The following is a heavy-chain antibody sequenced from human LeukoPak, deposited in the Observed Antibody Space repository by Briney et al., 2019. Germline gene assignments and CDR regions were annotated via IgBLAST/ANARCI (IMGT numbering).Heavy chain of an antibody. V-gene: IGHV6-1*01. CDR1: GDSVSSNSVT. D-gene: IGHD2-2*01. J-gene: IGHJ5*02. Sequence: SQTLSLTCAVSGDSVSSNSVTWNWIRQPPSRGLEWLGRTYYRSTWYNDYAVSVRGRITVNPDTSKNQFSLHLNSVTPEDTAVYYCARRLTQYDCFDPWGQGILVTVSS. CDR3: ARRLTQYDCFDP. CDR2: TYYRSTWYN.